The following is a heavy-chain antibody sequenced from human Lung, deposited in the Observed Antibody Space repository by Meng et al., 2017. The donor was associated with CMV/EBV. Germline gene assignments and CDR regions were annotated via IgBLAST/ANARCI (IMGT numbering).Heavy chain of an antibody. CDR1: GFIVSSNF. J-gene: IGHJ4*02. D-gene: IGHD6-6*01. CDR3: ARGLPDRPNDFDL. Sequence: ESLKISFAPSGFIVSSNFMSWVRQAPGKGLEWVAIIYKGGSTYYADSIQGRFTISRDNSKNTVYLQMKSLRVGDTAVYYCARGLPDRPNDFDLWRQGTLVTVSS. CDR2: IYKGGST. V-gene: IGHV3-53*01.